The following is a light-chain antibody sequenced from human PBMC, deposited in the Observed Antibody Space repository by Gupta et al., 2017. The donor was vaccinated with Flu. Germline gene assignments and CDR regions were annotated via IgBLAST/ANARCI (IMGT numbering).Light chain of an antibody. Sequence: SSELTQDPAVSVALGQTVRITCQGDSLRSYYATWYQQKQGQAPVLVIYGKTNRPSGIPDRFSGSSSGNTASLTITGAQAEDEADYYCSSRDTSGNHPVVFGGGTKLTVL. CDR3: SSRDTSGNHPVV. J-gene: IGLJ3*02. V-gene: IGLV3-19*01. CDR1: SLRSYY. CDR2: GKT.